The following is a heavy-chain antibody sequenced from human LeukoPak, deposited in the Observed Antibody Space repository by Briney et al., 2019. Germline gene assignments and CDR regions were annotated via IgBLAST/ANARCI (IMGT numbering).Heavy chain of an antibody. CDR3: ARVTSPYYYYMDV. J-gene: IGHJ6*03. CDR1: VGIFSSYA. Sequence: SVKVACKASVGIFSSYAISWVRQAPGQGLEWMGRIIPIFGTANYAQKFQGRVTITTDESTSTAYMELSSLRSEDTAVYYCARVTSPYYYYMDVWGKGTTVTVSS. CDR2: IIPIFGTA. V-gene: IGHV1-69*05.